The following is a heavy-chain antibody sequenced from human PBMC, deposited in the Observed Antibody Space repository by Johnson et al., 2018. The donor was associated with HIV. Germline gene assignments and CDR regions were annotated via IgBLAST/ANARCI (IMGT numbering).Heavy chain of an antibody. J-gene: IGHJ3*02. CDR1: GFTFSSYG. CDR2: ISYDGSNK. CDR3: ARDKRDYDFWGGDAFDI. V-gene: IGHV3-30*03. Sequence: QVQLVESGGGLVKPGGSLRLSCAASGFTFSSYGMHWVRQAPGKGLEWVAVISYDGSNKYYPDSVKGRFTISRDNSKNTLYLQMNSLRAEDTAVYYCARDKRDYDFWGGDAFDIWGQGTMVTVSS. D-gene: IGHD3-3*01.